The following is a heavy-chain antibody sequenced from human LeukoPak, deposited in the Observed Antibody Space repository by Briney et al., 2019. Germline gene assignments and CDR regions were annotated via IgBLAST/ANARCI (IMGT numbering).Heavy chain of an antibody. CDR3: ARDQITMIVVPSYIRGAFDI. J-gene: IGHJ3*02. CDR1: GYTFTSYG. D-gene: IGHD3-22*01. V-gene: IGHV1-18*01. CDR2: ISAYNGNT. Sequence: ASVKVSCKASGYTFTSYGISWVRQAPGQGLGWMGWISAYNGNTNYAQKLQGRVTMTTDTSTSTAYMELRSLRSDDTAVYYCARDQITMIVVPSYIRGAFDIWGQGTMVTVSS.